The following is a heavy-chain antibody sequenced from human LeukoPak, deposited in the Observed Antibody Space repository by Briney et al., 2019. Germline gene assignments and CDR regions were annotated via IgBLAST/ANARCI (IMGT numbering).Heavy chain of an antibody. CDR2: ISGSGGST. V-gene: IGHV3-23*01. J-gene: IGHJ4*02. CDR1: GGTFSSYA. CDR3: ANLEPDY. Sequence: ASVKVSCKASGGTFSSYAISWVRQAPGKGLEWVSAISGSGGSTYYADSVKGRFTISRDNSKNTLYLQMNSLRAEDTAVYYCANLEPDYWGQGTLVTVSS. D-gene: IGHD1-1*01.